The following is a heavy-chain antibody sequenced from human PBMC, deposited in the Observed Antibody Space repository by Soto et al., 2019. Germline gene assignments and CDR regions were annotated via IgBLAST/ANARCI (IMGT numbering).Heavy chain of an antibody. V-gene: IGHV1-69*01. D-gene: IGHD3-22*01. J-gene: IGHJ3*02. CDR2: IIPIFGTA. Sequence: QVQLVQSGAEVKKPGSSVKVSCKASGGTFSSYAISWVRQAPGQGLEWMGGIIPIFGTANYAQKFQARVTITADESTSTAYMELSSLRAEGTAVYYCALGYYYDSSGRHDAFAIWGQGTMVTVSS. CDR3: ALGYYYDSSGRHDAFAI. CDR1: GGTFSSYA.